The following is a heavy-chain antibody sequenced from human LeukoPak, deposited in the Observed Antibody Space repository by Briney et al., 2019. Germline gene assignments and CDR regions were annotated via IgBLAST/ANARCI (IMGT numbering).Heavy chain of an antibody. J-gene: IGHJ4*02. CDR3: ASAYYHYYFDY. D-gene: IGHD3-16*01. CDR2: INGDGSST. V-gene: IGHV3-74*01. Sequence: GGSLRLSCVASGLSFSSLWMSWVRQAPGKGLVWVSRINGDGSSTSYADSVKGRFTISRDNAKNTLYLQMNSLRAEDSAVYYCASAYYHYYFDYWGQGTLVTVSS. CDR1: GLSFSSLW.